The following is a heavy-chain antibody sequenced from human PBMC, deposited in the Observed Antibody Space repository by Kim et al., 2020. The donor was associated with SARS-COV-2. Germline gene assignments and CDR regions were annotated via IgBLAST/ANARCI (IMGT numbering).Heavy chain of an antibody. V-gene: IGHV3-15*01. Sequence: APPVKGRFTISRDASKTTLYLQMNSLKTEDTAVYYCTTAFPVTASDDFDHWGQGTLVTVSS. CDR3: TTAFPVTASDDFDH. D-gene: IGHD2-21*02. J-gene: IGHJ4*02.